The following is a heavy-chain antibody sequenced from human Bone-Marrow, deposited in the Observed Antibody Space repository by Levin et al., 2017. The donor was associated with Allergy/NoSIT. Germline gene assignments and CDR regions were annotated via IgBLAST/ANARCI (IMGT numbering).Heavy chain of an antibody. CDR3: AKDGHDCSGGSCFSEVFYSYYGLDV. V-gene: IGHV3-30*04. Sequence: GGSLRLSCKTSGFIFKNFAMHWVRQAPGKGLEWVSFISYDGRNHQFADSEKGRFTISRDNSKNTLYLEMNGLRTEDTAVYYCAKDGHDCSGGSCFSEVFYSYYGLDVWGQGTTVIVSS. D-gene: IGHD2-15*01. J-gene: IGHJ6*02. CDR2: ISYDGRNH. CDR1: GFIFKNFA.